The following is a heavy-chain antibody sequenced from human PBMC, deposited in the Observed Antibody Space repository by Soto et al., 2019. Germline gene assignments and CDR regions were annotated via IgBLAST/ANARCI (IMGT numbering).Heavy chain of an antibody. J-gene: IGHJ3*02. CDR2: IDPSDSYT. V-gene: IGHV5-10-1*01. D-gene: IGHD3-3*01. CDR3: ARLPPTIFGVVIRPVGTFDI. CDR1: GYSFTSYW. Sequence: GESLKISCKGSGYSFTSYWISWVRQMPGKGLEWMGRIDPSDSYTNYSPSFQGHVTISADKSISTAYLQWSSLKASDTAMYYCARLPPTIFGVVIRPVGTFDIWGQGTMVTVSS.